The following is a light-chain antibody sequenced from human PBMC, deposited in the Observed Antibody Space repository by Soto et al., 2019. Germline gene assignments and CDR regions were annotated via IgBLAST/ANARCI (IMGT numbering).Light chain of an antibody. CDR1: SSDVGAYNY. J-gene: IGLJ2*01. CDR2: EVS. Sequence: QSALTQPASMSGSPGQSITISCTGTSSDVGAYNYVSWYQQHPGKAPKLIIYEVSNRPSGISSRFSGSKSGNTASLTISGLRAEDEAEYHCSSYTTTSSQVFGGGTQLTVL. V-gene: IGLV2-14*01. CDR3: SSYTTTSSQV.